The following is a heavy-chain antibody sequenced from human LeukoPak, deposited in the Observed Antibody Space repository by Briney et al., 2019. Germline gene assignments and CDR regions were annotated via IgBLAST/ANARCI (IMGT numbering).Heavy chain of an antibody. D-gene: IGHD3-3*01. CDR2: ISSSGSTI. J-gene: IGHJ3*02. CDR3: ARTIWSGYSADAFDI. Sequence: PGGSLRLSCAASGLTFSSYEMNWVRQAPGKGLEWVSYISSSGSTIYYADSVKGRFTISRDNAKNSLYLQMNSLRAEDTAVYYCARTIWSGYSADAFDIWGQGTMVTVSS. V-gene: IGHV3-48*03. CDR1: GLTFSSYE.